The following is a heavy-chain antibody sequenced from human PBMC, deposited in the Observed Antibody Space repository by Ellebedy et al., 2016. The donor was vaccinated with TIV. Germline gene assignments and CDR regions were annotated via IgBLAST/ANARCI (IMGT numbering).Heavy chain of an antibody. Sequence: PGGSLRLSCAASGFTFSSFAMGWVRQTPGKGLEGVSGLHGNGRGIFYSDSVKGRFTISRDNSKNTLYLQMNSLRAEDTGIYYCVKDQIAGDGKWVFDLWGQGTMVTVSS. V-gene: IGHV3-23*01. CDR3: VKDQIAGDGKWVFDL. J-gene: IGHJ3*01. D-gene: IGHD5-24*01. CDR2: LHGNGRGI. CDR1: GFTFSSFA.